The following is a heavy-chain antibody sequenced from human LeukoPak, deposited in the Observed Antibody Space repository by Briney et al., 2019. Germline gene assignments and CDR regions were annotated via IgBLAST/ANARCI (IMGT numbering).Heavy chain of an antibody. Sequence: SVKVSCKASGGTFSSYAISWVRQAPGQGLEWMGGIIPIFGTANYAQKFQGRVTITADKSTSTAYMELSSLRSEDTAVYYCARSPYSSSWYGANWNDNIFFDYWGQGTLVTVSS. J-gene: IGHJ4*02. V-gene: IGHV1-69*06. CDR3: ARSPYSSSWYGANWNDNIFFDY. CDR1: GGTFSSYA. CDR2: IIPIFGTA. D-gene: IGHD6-13*01.